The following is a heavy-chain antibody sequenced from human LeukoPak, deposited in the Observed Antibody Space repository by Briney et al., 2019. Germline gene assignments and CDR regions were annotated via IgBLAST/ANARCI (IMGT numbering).Heavy chain of an antibody. CDR2: MNPSIGSA. Sequence: GASVKVSCKASGYTLTDNFMHWVRQAPGQGLEWMGIMNPSIGSASYAEKFQARISLTRDTSTSTVYMELSNLTSEDTALYSCARGGGIIIYGTRSFDWFDPWGQGTPVIVSS. CDR1: GYTLTDNF. CDR3: ARGGGIIIYGTRSFDWFDP. J-gene: IGHJ5*02. V-gene: IGHV1-46*01. D-gene: IGHD3-16*02.